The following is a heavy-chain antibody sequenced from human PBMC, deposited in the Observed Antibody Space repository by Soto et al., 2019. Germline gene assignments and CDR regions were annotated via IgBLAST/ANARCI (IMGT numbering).Heavy chain of an antibody. CDR1: GYTFTTYG. J-gene: IGHJ6*02. CDR3: ARDGRKQLWVEGLNAMDV. Sequence: QVQVVQSGPDVKKHGASVKVSCKTSGYTFTTYGISWMRQAPGQGLEWMGWISGYNGQTNYAQKFRGRVTITTDTSPSTDYMELRSLRPDDTAMYYCARDGRKQLWVEGLNAMDVWGQGTTITVSS. V-gene: IGHV1-18*01. CDR2: ISGYNGQT. D-gene: IGHD5-18*01.